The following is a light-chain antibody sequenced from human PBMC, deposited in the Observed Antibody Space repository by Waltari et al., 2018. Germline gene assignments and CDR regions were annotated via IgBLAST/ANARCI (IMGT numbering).Light chain of an antibody. CDR3: AAWDDSLSGYVV. V-gene: IGLV1-44*01. Sequence: QSVLTQPPSASGTPGQTVTISCSGGSSNIGSTTVNWYQHLPGSAPKLLIFSNLQRPSGVPDRFSGSKSGTSASLAISGLQSEDEGDYYCAAWDDSLSGYVVFGGGTKLTVL. CDR2: SNL. J-gene: IGLJ2*01. CDR1: SSNIGSTT.